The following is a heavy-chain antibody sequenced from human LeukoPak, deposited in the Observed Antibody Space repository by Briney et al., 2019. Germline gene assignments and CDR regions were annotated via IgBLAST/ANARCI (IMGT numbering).Heavy chain of an antibody. CDR2: INPIGGST. V-gene: IGHV1-46*01. CDR1: GYTFPNYY. Sequence: ASVKVSCKASGYTFPNYYIHWVRQAPGQGLEWMGIINPIGGSTSYAQTLQGRATMTRDTSTSTVHMELSSLSSEDTAVYYCAREDGIAVVLWGQGTLVTVSS. CDR3: AREDGIAVVL. D-gene: IGHD6-19*01. J-gene: IGHJ4*02.